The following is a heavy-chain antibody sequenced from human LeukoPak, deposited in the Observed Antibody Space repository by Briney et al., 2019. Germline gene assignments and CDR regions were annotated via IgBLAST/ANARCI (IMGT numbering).Heavy chain of an antibody. Sequence: ASVKVSCKASGYTFTGYYMHWVRQAPGQGLDCIAWINPNSGGTNYAQKFQGRVTMTRDTSISTAYMELSRLRSDDTAVYYCGIFRGSYGARADYWGQGTLVTVSS. CDR3: GIFRGSYGARADY. CDR2: INPNSGGT. D-gene: IGHD1-26*01. J-gene: IGHJ4*02. V-gene: IGHV1-2*02. CDR1: GYTFTGYY.